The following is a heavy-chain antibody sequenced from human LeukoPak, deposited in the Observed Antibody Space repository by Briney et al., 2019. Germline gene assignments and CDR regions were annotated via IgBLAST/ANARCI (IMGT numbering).Heavy chain of an antibody. Sequence: GESLKISCKTSGYGFTSYWIGWVRQTPGKGLEWMAIIYPADSDTRYSPSFEGHVTISADKDTTTAFLQWSSLTASDTAMYYCARHSRIAAAGSKTHYYYGIDAWGKGTTVTVSS. CDR3: ARHSRIAAAGSKTHYYYGIDA. D-gene: IGHD6-13*01. J-gene: IGHJ6*04. CDR2: IYPADSDT. CDR1: GYGFTSYW. V-gene: IGHV5-51*01.